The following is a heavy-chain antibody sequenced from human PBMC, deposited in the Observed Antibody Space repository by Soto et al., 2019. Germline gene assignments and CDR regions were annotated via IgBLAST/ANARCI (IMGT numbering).Heavy chain of an antibody. J-gene: IGHJ5*01. CDR3: AKEGNGGSSLDS. Sequence: GGSLRLSCEASGFKFDDYMMHWVRQAPGKGLEWISLISWDGGSIDYADSIKGRFTVSRDNSKTSLYLHMDSLTSDDTAFYFCAKEGNGGSSLDSWGQGTLVTVSS. D-gene: IGHD2-15*01. CDR1: GFKFDDYM. V-gene: IGHV3-43*01. CDR2: ISWDGGSI.